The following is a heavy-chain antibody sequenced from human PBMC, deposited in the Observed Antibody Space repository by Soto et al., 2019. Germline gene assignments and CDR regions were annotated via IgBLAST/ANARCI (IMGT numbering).Heavy chain of an antibody. CDR3: ARVGTPLVTAGWFDP. D-gene: IGHD2-21*02. CDR2: LIPVLGTT. CDR1: GGTLSTYA. J-gene: IGHJ5*02. Sequence: QLQLVQSGAEVRKPGSSVKVSCKASGGTLSTYAVTWVRQGPGQGLEWMGGLIPVLGTTTYAPQFQGRVTITADESTNTAYLEVHSLRSEDTAIYYCARVGTPLVTAGWFDPWGQGTFVTVSS. V-gene: IGHV1-69*01.